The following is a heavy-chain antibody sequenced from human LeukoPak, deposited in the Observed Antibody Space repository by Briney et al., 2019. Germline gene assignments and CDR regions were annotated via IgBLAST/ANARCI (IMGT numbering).Heavy chain of an antibody. Sequence: GGSLRLSCAASGFTVSSNYMSWVRQAPGKGLEWVSVIYSGGSTYYADSVKGRVTISRDNAKNSLYLQMNSLRAEDTAVYYCARDPGWDYYDSSGYSGKGDYWGQGTLVTVSS. V-gene: IGHV3-53*01. D-gene: IGHD3-22*01. CDR1: GFTVSSNY. CDR3: ARDPGWDYYDSSGYSGKGDY. CDR2: IYSGGST. J-gene: IGHJ4*02.